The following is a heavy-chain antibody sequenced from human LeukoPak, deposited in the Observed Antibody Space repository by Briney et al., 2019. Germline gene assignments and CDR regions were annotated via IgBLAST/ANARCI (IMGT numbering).Heavy chain of an antibody. CDR1: GFTFDNYA. V-gene: IGHV3-30*04. Sequence: GGSLRLSCAASGFTFDNYAMSWVRQAPGKGLEWVAVISYDGSTKYYADSVKGPFTISRDTSKSTLYLQMNSLRAEDTAVYYCARGLPYYDSSGYYPHFDYWGQGTLVTASS. D-gene: IGHD3-22*01. CDR3: ARGLPYYDSSGYYPHFDY. J-gene: IGHJ4*02. CDR2: ISYDGSTK.